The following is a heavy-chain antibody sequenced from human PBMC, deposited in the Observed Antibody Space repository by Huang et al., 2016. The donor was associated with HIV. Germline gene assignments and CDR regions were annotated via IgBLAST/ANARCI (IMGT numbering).Heavy chain of an antibody. V-gene: IGHV3-30*02. D-gene: IGHD3-22*01. CDR3: AKDHDSGGLYWFFDL. CDR2: IRYDENNK. J-gene: IGHJ2*01. CDR1: GFTFSSYV. Sequence: QVQLVESGGGVVQPGGSLRLSCAASGFTFSSYVMHWVRQAPGKGLECVAVIRYDENNKYYADSVKGRFTISRDNTKNTLYLQMNSLRTEDTAVYYCAKDHDSGGLYWFFDLWGRGTLVTVSS.